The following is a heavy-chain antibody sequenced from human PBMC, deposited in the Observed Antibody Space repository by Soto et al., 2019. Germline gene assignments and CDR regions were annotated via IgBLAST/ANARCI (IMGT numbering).Heavy chain of an antibody. D-gene: IGHD3-3*01. Sequence: SETLSLTCAVYGGSFSGYYWSWIRQPPGKGLEWIGEINHSGSTNYNPSLKSRVTISVDTSKNQFSLKLGSVTAADTAVYYCARGRDFWSGYYMRGSDTDNWFDPWGQGTLVTVSS. CDR1: GGSFSGYY. V-gene: IGHV4-34*01. CDR3: ARGRDFWSGYYMRGSDTDNWFDP. CDR2: INHSGST. J-gene: IGHJ5*02.